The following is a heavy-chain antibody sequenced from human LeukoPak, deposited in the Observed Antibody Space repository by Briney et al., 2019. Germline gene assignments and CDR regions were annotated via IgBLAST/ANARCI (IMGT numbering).Heavy chain of an antibody. Sequence: GASVKVSCKASGYTFTSYYMHWVRQAPGQGLEWMGIINPSGGSTSYAQKFQGRVTMTRDMSTSTAYMELSSLTSDDTAVYFCARSAEHCNNGVCFTDYYMDVWGKGTTVTVSS. CDR1: GYTFTSYY. CDR3: ARSAEHCNNGVCFTDYYMDV. CDR2: INPSGGST. V-gene: IGHV1-46*01. J-gene: IGHJ6*03. D-gene: IGHD2-8*01.